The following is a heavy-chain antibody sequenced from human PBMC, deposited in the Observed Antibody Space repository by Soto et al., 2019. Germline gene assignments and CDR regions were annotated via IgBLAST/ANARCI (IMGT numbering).Heavy chain of an antibody. CDR2: ISHDGINK. V-gene: IGHV3-30-3*01. J-gene: IGHJ5*02. CDR1: GFSFSSYA. Sequence: QVRLVESGGGVVQPGRSLRLSCTACGFSFSSYAMYWFRQAPGKGLEWVAVISHDGINKHYADSVKGRVTVSRDNSNHSLDLQLNSLRGEDTAMYYCARDMYSSDYFVKWFEPWGQGTLVTVSS. D-gene: IGHD6-19*01. CDR3: ARDMYSSDYFVKWFEP.